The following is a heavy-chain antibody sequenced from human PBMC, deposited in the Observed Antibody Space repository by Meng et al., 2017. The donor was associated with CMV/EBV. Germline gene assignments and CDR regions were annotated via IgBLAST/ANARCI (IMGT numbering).Heavy chain of an antibody. Sequence: GESLKISCAASAFTFSSYTMNWVRQAPGKGLEWVSSISSSSSYIYYADSVRGRFTISRDNAENSLYLQRNSLRAEDTAVYYCARGSTNCLDYWGQGTMVTVSS. CDR1: AFTFSSYT. D-gene: IGHD2-2*01. CDR3: ARGSTNCLDY. CDR2: ISSSSSYI. J-gene: IGHJ4*02. V-gene: IGHV3-21*01.